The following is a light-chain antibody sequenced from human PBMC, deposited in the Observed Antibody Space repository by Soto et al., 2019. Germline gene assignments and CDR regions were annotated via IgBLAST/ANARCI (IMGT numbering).Light chain of an antibody. CDR1: RSVGTY. CDR2: DAS. Sequence: EIVLTQSPATVSLSPGDRATLSCSASRSVGTYLAWYQQKPGQAPRLIIYDASNRATGIPAKFSGSGSGTDFTLTISSLEPEDFAIYYCQQRSNWPPLTFGGGTRVDIK. J-gene: IGKJ4*02. CDR3: QQRSNWPPLT. V-gene: IGKV3-11*01.